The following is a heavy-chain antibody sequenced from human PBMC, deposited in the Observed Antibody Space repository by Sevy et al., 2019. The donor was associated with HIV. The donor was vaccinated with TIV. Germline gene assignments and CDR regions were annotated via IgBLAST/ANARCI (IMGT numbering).Heavy chain of an antibody. V-gene: IGHV1-24*01. CDR3: ATDVIRWYVGAFDY. J-gene: IGHJ4*02. Sequence: ASVKVSCKVSGYTLTELSMHWVRQAPGKGLDWMGGFDPEDGETIYAQKFQGRVTMTEDTSTDTAYMELSSLRSEDTAVYYCATDVIRWYVGAFDYWGQRTLVTVSS. CDR1: GYTLTELS. CDR2: FDPEDGET. D-gene: IGHD2-15*01.